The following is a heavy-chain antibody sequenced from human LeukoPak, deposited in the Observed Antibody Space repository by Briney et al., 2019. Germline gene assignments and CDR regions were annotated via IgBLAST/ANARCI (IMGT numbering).Heavy chain of an antibody. Sequence: ASVKVSCKASGYTFTGYYMHWVRQAPGQGLEWMGWINPNSGGTNYAQKFQGRVTMTRDTSISTAYMELSRLRSDDTAVYYCARDRPLIVVVSAMDVWGEGTTVTVSS. CDR1: GYTFTGYY. CDR2: INPNSGGT. J-gene: IGHJ6*03. D-gene: IGHD2-2*01. CDR3: ARDRPLIVVVSAMDV. V-gene: IGHV1-2*02.